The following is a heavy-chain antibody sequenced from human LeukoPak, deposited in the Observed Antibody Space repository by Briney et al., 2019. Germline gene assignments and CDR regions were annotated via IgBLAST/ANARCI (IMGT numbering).Heavy chain of an antibody. D-gene: IGHD1-26*01. J-gene: IGHJ4*02. V-gene: IGHV4-59*11. Sequence: SETLSLTCTVSGVSIDSHFWSWIRQPPGKGLEWIGNIFFSGSTSNNPSLESRVTISQDSSKNQVTLRLASATAADTAVYYCARDRSGSYNYWGQGTLVTVSS. CDR3: ARDRSGSYNY. CDR2: IFFSGST. CDR1: GVSIDSHF.